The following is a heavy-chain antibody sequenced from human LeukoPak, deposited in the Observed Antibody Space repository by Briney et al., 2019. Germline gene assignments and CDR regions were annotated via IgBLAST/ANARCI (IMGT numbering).Heavy chain of an antibody. CDR2: IDPEDGQT. CDR1: GYTFTDHY. J-gene: IGHJ4*02. CDR3: TTLTYDIHDLNF. V-gene: IGHV1-69-2*01. Sequence: ASVKISCKASGYTFTDHYIHWVQQAPGKGLEWVGRIDPEDGQTIYAEKFQTRVTITADTSTHTTYMYLSDLRSEDTALYYCTTLTYDIHDLNFWGQGTLITVSS. D-gene: IGHD3-9*01.